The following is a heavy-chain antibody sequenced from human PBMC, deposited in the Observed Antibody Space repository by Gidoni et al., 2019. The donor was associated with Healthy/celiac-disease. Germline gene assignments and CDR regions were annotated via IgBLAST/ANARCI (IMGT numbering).Heavy chain of an antibody. CDR1: GFTLSSYS. V-gene: IGHV3-21*01. J-gene: IGHJ6*02. D-gene: IGHD3-10*01. CDR2: ISSSSSYI. CDR3: AREIGSGANYYYGMDV. Sequence: EVQLVESGGGLVKPGGSLRLSCASSGFTLSSYSMNWVRQAPGKGLEWVSSISSSSSYIYYADSVKGRFTISRDNAKNSLYLQMNSLRAEDTAVYYCAREIGSGANYYYGMDVWGQGTTVTVSS.